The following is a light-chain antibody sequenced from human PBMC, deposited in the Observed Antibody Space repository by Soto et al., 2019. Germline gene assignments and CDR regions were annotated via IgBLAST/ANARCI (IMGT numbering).Light chain of an antibody. Sequence: QSALTQPPSASGSPGQSVTISCTGTSSDVGGYNFVSWYQQHPGKAPKLMIYEVSERPSGVPDRFSGSNSGNRASLTVSGLQAEDEADYYCSSYAGSKIVVFGGGTKLTVL. V-gene: IGLV2-8*01. CDR2: EVS. CDR1: SSDVGGYNF. CDR3: SSYAGSKIVV. J-gene: IGLJ2*01.